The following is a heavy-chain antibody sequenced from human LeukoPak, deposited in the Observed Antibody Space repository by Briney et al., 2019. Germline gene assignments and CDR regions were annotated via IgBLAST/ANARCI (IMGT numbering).Heavy chain of an antibody. D-gene: IGHD1-26*01. V-gene: IGHV1-24*01. J-gene: IGHJ4*02. Sequence: ASVKVSCKVSGYTLTELSMHWVRQAPGKGLEWMGGFDPEDGETIYAQKFQGRVTMTEDTSTDTAYMELSNLRSEDTAVYYCATSHGSGSPVDYWGQGTLVTVSS. CDR2: FDPEDGET. CDR1: GYTLTELS. CDR3: ATSHGSGSPVDY.